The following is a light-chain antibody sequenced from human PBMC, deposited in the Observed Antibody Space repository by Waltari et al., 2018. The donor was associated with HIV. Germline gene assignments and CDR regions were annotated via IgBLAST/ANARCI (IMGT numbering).Light chain of an antibody. V-gene: IGLV1-47*01. J-gene: IGLJ3*02. Sequence: QSVLTQPPSASGTPGQRVTISCSGSSSNIGNNYVYWYHQLPGTAPKLLIYGSKRRPSGVPDRFSGSKSGTSASLAISGLRSEDEADYYCAAWDDSLSGPVFGGGTKLTVL. CDR2: GSK. CDR1: SSNIGNNY. CDR3: AAWDDSLSGPV.